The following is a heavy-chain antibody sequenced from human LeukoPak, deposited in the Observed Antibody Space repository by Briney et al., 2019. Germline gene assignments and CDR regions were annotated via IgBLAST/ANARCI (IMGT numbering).Heavy chain of an antibody. J-gene: IGHJ5*02. CDR3: ARDNSVGDNAWWFDP. CDR1: GYTFTSYD. Sequence: ASVTVSCKASGYTFTSYDIHWVRQATGQGLEWMGLINPTGGSTGYAQKFQGRVTMTRDMSTSTDYMELSSLRSEDTAIYYCARDNSVGDNAWWFDPWGQGTLVTVSS. V-gene: IGHV1-46*01. CDR2: INPTGGST. D-gene: IGHD1-26*01.